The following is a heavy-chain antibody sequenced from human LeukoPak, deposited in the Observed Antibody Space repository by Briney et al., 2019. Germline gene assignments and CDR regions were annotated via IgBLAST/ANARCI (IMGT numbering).Heavy chain of an antibody. D-gene: IGHD3-10*01. V-gene: IGHV4-31*03. CDR2: IYNSGTT. Sequence: PSETLSLTCTVSGGSINGGGYYWTWIRQHPGEGLEWIGYIYNSGTTHYNPSLKSRVTISADTSKNQFSLKLTSVTAADTAVYYCARAYYGSGSYCDYWGQGTLVTVSA. J-gene: IGHJ4*02. CDR3: ARAYYGSGSYCDY. CDR1: GGSINGGGYY.